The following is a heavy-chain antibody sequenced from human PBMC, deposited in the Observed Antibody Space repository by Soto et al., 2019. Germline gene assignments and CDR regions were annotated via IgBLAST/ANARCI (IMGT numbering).Heavy chain of an antibody. J-gene: IGHJ6*02. CDR2: INHSGST. Sequence: QVQLQQWGAGLLKPSETLSLTCAVYGGSFSGYYWSWIRQPPGKGLEWIGEINHSGSTNYNPSLKSRVTISVDTSKNQFSLKLSSVTAADTAVYYCARGSRDSRGYYYVYYYYGMDVWGQGTTVTVSS. V-gene: IGHV4-34*01. CDR3: ARGSRDSRGYYYVYYYYGMDV. D-gene: IGHD3-22*01. CDR1: GGSFSGYY.